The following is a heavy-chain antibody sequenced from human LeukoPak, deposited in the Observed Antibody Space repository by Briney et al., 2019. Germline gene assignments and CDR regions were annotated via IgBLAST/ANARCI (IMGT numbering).Heavy chain of an antibody. V-gene: IGHV7-4-1*02. CDR2: INTNTGNP. D-gene: IGHD3-3*01. Sequence: ASVTVSCKASGYTFTSYAMNWVRQAPGQGLEWMGWINTNTGNPTYAQGFTGRFVFSLDTSVSTAYLQISSLKAEDTAVYYCAREVYYDFWSGYYTPSHYYYYMDVWGRGTTVTVSS. CDR3: AREVYYDFWSGYYTPSHYYYYMDV. CDR1: GYTFTSYA. J-gene: IGHJ6*03.